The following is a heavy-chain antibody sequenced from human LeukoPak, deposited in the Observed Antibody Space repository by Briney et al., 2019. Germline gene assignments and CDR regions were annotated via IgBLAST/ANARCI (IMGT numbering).Heavy chain of an antibody. D-gene: IGHD3/OR15-3a*01. J-gene: IGHJ6*02. V-gene: IGHV1-69*13. CDR3: ARELGRRRSYYYGMDV. CDR1: GGTFSSYA. CDR2: IIPIFGTA. Sequence: SVKVSCKASGGTFSSYAISWVRQAPGQGLEWMGGIIPIFGTANYAQKFQGRVTITADESTSTAYMELSSLRSEDTAVYYCARELGRRRSYYYGMDVWGQGTTVTVSS.